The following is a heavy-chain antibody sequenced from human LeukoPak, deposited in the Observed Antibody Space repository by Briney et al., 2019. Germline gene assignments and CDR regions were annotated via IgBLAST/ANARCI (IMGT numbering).Heavy chain of an antibody. CDR2: IYHSGST. V-gene: IGHV4-4*02. Sequence: SETLSLTCAVSGGSISSSNWWSWVRQPPGKGLEWIGEIYHSGSTNYNPSLKSRVTISVDTSKNQFSLKLSSVTAADTAVYYCARESRGIAAAWGQGTLVTVSS. D-gene: IGHD6-13*01. J-gene: IGHJ4*02. CDR1: GGSISSSNW. CDR3: ARESRGIAAA.